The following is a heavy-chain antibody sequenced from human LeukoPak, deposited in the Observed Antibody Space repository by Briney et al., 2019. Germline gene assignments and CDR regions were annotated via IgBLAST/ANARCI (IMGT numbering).Heavy chain of an antibody. Sequence: SQTLSLTCTVAGLSISSSYCGWVRQHPGKGLGLIGYIYYSESTHYNPSLKSRVNISVDTSKHQVSLKLRSVSGADTAVYYCERSPTVSTRGDFWGQGTLVTVSS. V-gene: IGHV4-59*08. CDR1: GLSISSSY. D-gene: IGHD4-11*01. CDR3: ERSPTVSTRGDF. J-gene: IGHJ4*02. CDR2: IYYSEST.